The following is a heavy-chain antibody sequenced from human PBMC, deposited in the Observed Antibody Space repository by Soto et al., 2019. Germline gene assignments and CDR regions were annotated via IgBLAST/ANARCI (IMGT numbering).Heavy chain of an antibody. J-gene: IGHJ5*02. D-gene: IGHD1-26*01. CDR1: GYTFTSYG. CDR3: ARVVGALGHWFGP. CDR2: ISAYNGNT. Sequence: QVQLVQSGGEVKKPGASVKVSCKASGYTFTSYGISWVRQAPGQGLEWMGRISAYNGNTNYAKKLQGRVTMTTDTSTITAYIELRSLRSDDTDVYYCARVVGALGHWFGPWCQRTLVTVSS. V-gene: IGHV1-18*01.